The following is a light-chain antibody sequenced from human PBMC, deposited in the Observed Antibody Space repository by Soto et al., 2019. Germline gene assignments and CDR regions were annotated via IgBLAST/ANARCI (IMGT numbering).Light chain of an antibody. CDR2: DAS. CDR1: QSISSW. Sequence: GDRVTITCRASQSISSWLAWYQQKPGKAPKLLIYDASSLESGVPSRFSGSGSGTEFTLTISSLQPDDFETYYCQQYNSYPYTFGQGTKVDIX. J-gene: IGKJ2*01. V-gene: IGKV1-5*01. CDR3: QQYNSYPYT.